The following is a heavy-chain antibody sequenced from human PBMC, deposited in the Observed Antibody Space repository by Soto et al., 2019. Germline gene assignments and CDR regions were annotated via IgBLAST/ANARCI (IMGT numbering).Heavy chain of an antibody. J-gene: IGHJ6*02. V-gene: IGHV5-10-1*01. CDR2: IDPSDSYT. CDR1: GYSFTSYW. D-gene: IGHD3-3*01. Sequence: PGASLKISCQGSGYSFTSYWISWVRQMPGKGLEWMGRIDPSDSYTNYSPSFQGHVTISADKSISTAYLQWSSLKASDTAMYYCARHQRFLEWLNLGMDVWGQGTTVTVSS. CDR3: ARHQRFLEWLNLGMDV.